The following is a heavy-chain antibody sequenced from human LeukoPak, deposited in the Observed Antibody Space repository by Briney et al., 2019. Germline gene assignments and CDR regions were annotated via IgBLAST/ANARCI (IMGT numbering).Heavy chain of an antibody. D-gene: IGHD2-21*01. CDR1: GGSLSSYY. CDR2: IYYSGRN. J-gene: IGHJ6*03. Sequence: PSETLSLTCILSGGSLSSYYWSWLRQPPGNGLEWIGYIYYSGRNNYNPSLKSRVTISVETPKNQFSLKLSAVPPADTAVYYCARGPPYDLRDYDYNTYGWGKGATWSVS. V-gene: IGHV4-59*01. CDR3: ARGPPYDLRDYDYNTYG.